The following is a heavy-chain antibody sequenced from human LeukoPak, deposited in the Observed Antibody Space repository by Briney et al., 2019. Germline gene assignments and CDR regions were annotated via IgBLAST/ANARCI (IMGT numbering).Heavy chain of an antibody. D-gene: IGHD6-19*01. V-gene: IGHV3-48*01. J-gene: IGHJ6*02. CDR2: ISSSSSTI. CDR1: GFTFSSYS. CDR3: ARERVAVAGMEYYYYYGMDV. Sequence: PGGSLRLSCAASGFTFSSYSMNWVRQAPGKGLEWVSYISSSSSTIYYADSVKGRFTISRDNAKNSLYLQMNSLRAEDTAVYYCARERVAVAGMEYYYYYGMDVWGQGTTVTVSS.